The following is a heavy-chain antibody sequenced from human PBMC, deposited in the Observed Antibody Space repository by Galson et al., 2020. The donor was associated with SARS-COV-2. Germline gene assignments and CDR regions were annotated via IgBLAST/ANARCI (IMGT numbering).Heavy chain of an antibody. CDR1: GGSFSDYY. J-gene: IGHJ6*03. CDR3: ARSRQDVTMIVVAITAYYHYVDV. CDR2: INHSGST. V-gene: IGHV4-34*01. Sequence: SETLSLTCAVYGGSFSDYYWNWIRQSPGKGLEWIGEINHSGSTKSSPSLKSRVTIAVDTSKNQFSLKLTSMTAADTAVYYCARSRQDVTMIVVAITAYYHYVDVWSKGTTVTISS. D-gene: IGHD3-22*01.